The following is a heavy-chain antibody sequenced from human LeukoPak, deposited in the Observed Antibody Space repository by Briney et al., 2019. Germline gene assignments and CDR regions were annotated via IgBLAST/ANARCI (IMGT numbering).Heavy chain of an antibody. V-gene: IGHV4-39*07. CDR3: ARDYYDSSGYYYHWFDP. J-gene: IGHJ5*02. CDR2: IYYSGST. D-gene: IGHD3-22*01. CDR1: GGSISSSSYY. Sequence: KSSETLSLTCTVSGGSISSSSYYWGWIRQPPGKGLEWIGSIYYSGSTYYNPSLKSRVTISVDTSKNQFSLKLSSVTAADTAVYYCARDYYDSSGYYYHWFDPWGQGTLVTVSS.